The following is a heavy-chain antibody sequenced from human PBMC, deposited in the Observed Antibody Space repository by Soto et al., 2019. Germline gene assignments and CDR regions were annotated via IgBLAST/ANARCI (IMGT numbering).Heavy chain of an antibody. V-gene: IGHV4-59*08. CDR1: Y. D-gene: IGHD2-2*01. CDR2: IYYSGST. J-gene: IGHJ6*03. CDR3: AGRDCSGTNCYYLDYYYMDV. Sequence: YWIWIRQSPGKGLEWIGYIYYSGSTDYNPSLRGRLAISIDTSKNQFSLRLNSMTAADTAVYYCAGRDCSGTNCYYLDYYYMDVWGKGTTVTVSS.